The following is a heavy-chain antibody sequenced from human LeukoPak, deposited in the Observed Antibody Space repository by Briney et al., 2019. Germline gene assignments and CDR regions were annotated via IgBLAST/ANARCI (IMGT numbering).Heavy chain of an antibody. CDR2: IYHSGST. Sequence: SETLSLTCAVSGYSISSGYYWGWIRQPPGKGLEWIGSIYHSGSTYYNPSLKSRVTLSVDTSKNQFSLKLSSVTAADTAVYYCARNDSSLGAGAFDIWGQGTMVTVSS. V-gene: IGHV4-38-2*01. CDR3: ARNDSSLGAGAFDI. J-gene: IGHJ3*02. D-gene: IGHD3-22*01. CDR1: GYSISSGYY.